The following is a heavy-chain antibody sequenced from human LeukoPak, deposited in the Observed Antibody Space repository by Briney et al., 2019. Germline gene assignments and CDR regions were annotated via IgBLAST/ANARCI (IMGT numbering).Heavy chain of an antibody. Sequence: GGSLRLSCAASGFTFSSYSMIWVRQAPGKGLEWVSYISSSSSTIYYADSVKGRFTISRDNAKNSLYPQMNSLRAEDTAVYYCARAVGYCSSSICYRFDYWGQGTLVTVSS. J-gene: IGHJ4*02. V-gene: IGHV3-48*01. CDR3: ARAVGYCSSSICYRFDY. CDR1: GFTFSSYS. D-gene: IGHD2-2*01. CDR2: ISSSSSTI.